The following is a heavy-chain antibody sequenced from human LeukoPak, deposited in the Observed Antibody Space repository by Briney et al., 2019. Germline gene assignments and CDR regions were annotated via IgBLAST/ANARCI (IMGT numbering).Heavy chain of an antibody. CDR3: ARHYFQLYYDILTGYYGWFDP. CDR1: GGSISSYY. D-gene: IGHD3-9*01. J-gene: IGHJ5*02. Sequence: SETLSLTCTVSGGSISSYYWSWIRQPPGKGLEWIGYIYYSGSTNYKPSLKSRVTISVDTPKNQFSLKLSSVTAADTAVYYCARHYFQLYYDILTGYYGWFDPWGQGTLVTVSS. CDR2: IYYSGST. V-gene: IGHV4-59*08.